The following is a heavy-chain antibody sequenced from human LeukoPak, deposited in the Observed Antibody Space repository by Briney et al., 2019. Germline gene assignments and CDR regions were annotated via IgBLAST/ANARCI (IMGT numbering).Heavy chain of an antibody. D-gene: IGHD5-24*01. CDR3: ARESRDVETEGFDY. CDR1: GGSLSGYY. CDR2: IYYSGST. J-gene: IGHJ4*02. Sequence: SETLSLTCTVSGGSLSGYYWSWIRQPPGKGLEWIGYIYYSGSTKYNPSLKSRVTISADTSKNQCSLKLNSVTAADTAVYYCARESRDVETEGFDYWGQGTLVTVSS. V-gene: IGHV4-59*01.